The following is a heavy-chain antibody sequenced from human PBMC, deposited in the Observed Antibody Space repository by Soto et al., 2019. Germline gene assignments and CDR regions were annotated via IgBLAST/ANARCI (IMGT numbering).Heavy chain of an antibody. CDR3: AKATSSGTYYEYYFDF. J-gene: IGHJ4*02. V-gene: IGHV3-23*01. Sequence: EVQLLESGGGLVQPGGSLRLSCAASGFTFSNFSLSWVRQAPGQGLEWVSSISDNGYYPHYAKSVRGRFTISRDKNKNTLYLQMYNLRGDDTAVYYCAKATSSGTYYEYYFDFWGQGTLVTVSS. CDR2: ISDNGYYP. CDR1: GFTFSNFS. D-gene: IGHD1-26*01.